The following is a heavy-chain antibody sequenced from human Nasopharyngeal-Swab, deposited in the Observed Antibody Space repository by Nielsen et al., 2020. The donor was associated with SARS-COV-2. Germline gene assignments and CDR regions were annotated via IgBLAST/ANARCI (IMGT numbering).Heavy chain of an antibody. V-gene: IGHV3-23*01. J-gene: IGHJ4*02. CDR3: ARGDANCGGDCYDS. Sequence: GESLKISCAASGFTFSSYAMSWVRQAPGKGLEWVSIISGSGDTTYYADSVKDRFTISRDNSKNTLYLQMGSLRAEDMAVYYCARGDANCGGDCYDSWGQGTLVTVSS. D-gene: IGHD2-21*01. CDR1: GFTFSSYA. CDR2: ISGSGDTT.